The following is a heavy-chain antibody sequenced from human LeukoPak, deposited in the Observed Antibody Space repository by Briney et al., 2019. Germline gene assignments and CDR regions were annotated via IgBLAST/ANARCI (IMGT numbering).Heavy chain of an antibody. CDR1: GGSFSGYY. CDR2: IYYSGST. CDR3: ARHFSSPHESLVGAMVAPNNWFDP. D-gene: IGHD1-26*01. V-gene: IGHV4-59*08. Sequence: NPSETLSLTCAVYGGSFSGYYWSWIRQPPGKGLEWIGYIYYSGSTNYNPSLKSRVTISVDTSKNQFSLKLSSVTAADTAVYYCARHFSSPHESLVGAMVAPNNWFDPWGQGTLVTVSS. J-gene: IGHJ5*02.